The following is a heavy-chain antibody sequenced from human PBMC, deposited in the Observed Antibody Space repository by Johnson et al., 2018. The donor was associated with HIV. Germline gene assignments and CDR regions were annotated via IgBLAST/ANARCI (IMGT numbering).Heavy chain of an antibody. D-gene: IGHD3-10*01. J-gene: IGHJ3*02. V-gene: IGHV3-7*03. CDR3: SRPIARGASDI. Sequence: VQLVESGGGLVKPGGSLRLSCAASGFTFSNAWMSWVRQAPGNGLAWVANIKEDGSEKYYVDSVRGRFTLSRDNAKNSLYLQMNSLRAEDTAVYYCSRPIARGASDIWGQGTMVTVSS. CDR2: IKEDGSEK. CDR1: GFTFSNAW.